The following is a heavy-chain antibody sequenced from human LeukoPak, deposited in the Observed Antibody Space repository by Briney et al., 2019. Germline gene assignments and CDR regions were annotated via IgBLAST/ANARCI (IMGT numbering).Heavy chain of an antibody. CDR1: GYTFTSYD. D-gene: IGHD3-3*01. CDR2: MNPNSGNT. J-gene: IGHJ3*02. Sequence: ASVKVSCKASGYTFTSYDINWVRQATGQGLEWMGWMNPNSGNTGYAQKFQGRVTMTRNTSISTAYMELSSLRSEDTAVYYCARVGSVLRLLEWLPSANPHAFDIWGQGTMVTVSS. CDR3: ARVGSVLRLLEWLPSANPHAFDI. V-gene: IGHV1-8*01.